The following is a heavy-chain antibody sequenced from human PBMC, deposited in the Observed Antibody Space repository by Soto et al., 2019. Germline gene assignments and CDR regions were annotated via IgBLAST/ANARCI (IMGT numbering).Heavy chain of an antibody. J-gene: IGHJ2*01. CDR3: AREALLWFGELSSYFDL. CDR1: GFTFSSYG. V-gene: IGHV3-30*03. Sequence: QVQLVESGGGVVQPGRSLRLSCAASGFTFSSYGMHWVRQAPGKGLEWVAVISYDGSNKYYADSVKGRFTISRDNSKNSLYLQMNSLRAEDTAVYYCAREALLWFGELSSYFDLWGRGTLVTVSS. D-gene: IGHD3-10*01. CDR2: ISYDGSNK.